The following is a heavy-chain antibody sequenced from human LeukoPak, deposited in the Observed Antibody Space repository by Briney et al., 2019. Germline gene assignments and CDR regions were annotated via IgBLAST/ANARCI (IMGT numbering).Heavy chain of an antibody. D-gene: IGHD3-3*02. CDR1: GFTFSSYW. CDR3: ARAPFLEWFYYGMDV. J-gene: IGHJ6*02. CDR2: IKQDGSEK. V-gene: IGHV3-7*04. Sequence: PGRSLRLSCAASGFTFSSYWMSWVRQAPGKGLEWVANIKQDGSEKYYVDSVKGRFTISRDNAKNSLYLQMNSLRAEDTAVYYCARAPFLEWFYYGMDVWGQGTTVTVSS.